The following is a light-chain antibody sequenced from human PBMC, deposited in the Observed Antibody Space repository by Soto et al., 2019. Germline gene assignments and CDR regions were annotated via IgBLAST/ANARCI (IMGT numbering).Light chain of an antibody. CDR2: DAS. J-gene: IGKJ4*01. CDR1: QSISSW. Sequence: DIQMTQSPSTLSASVGDRVTITCRASQSISSWLAWYQQKLGRAPRLLIYDASSLESGVPSRFSGSGYGTEFTLTISSLQPDDFATYYCQQYNTYSALTFCGGTKVEIK. CDR3: QQYNTYSALT. V-gene: IGKV1-5*01.